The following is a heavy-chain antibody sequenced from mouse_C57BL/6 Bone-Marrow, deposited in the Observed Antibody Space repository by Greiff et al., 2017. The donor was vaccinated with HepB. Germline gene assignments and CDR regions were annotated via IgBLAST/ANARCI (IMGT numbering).Heavy chain of an antibody. D-gene: IGHD3-2*02. Sequence: QVQLKQPGAELVKPGASVKMSCKASGYTFTSYWITWVKQRPGQGLEWIGDIYPGSGSTNYNEKFKSKATLTVDTSSSTAYMQLSSLTSEDSAVYYCASKRDSSGPDYWGQGTTLTVSS. CDR3: ASKRDSSGPDY. CDR2: IYPGSGST. J-gene: IGHJ2*01. CDR1: GYTFTSYW. V-gene: IGHV1-55*01.